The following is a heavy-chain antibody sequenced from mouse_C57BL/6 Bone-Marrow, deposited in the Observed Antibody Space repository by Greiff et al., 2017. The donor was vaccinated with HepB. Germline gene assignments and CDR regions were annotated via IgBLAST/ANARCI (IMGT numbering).Heavy chain of an antibody. J-gene: IGHJ1*03. V-gene: IGHV1-9*01. D-gene: IGHD2-10*02. CDR1: GYTFPGYW. CDR3: SRSRNLYCNYGFDV. CDR2: ILPGSGRT. Sequence: VQLQQSGAELMKPGASVKLSCKATGYTFPGYWIEWVKQMPGHGLEWIGEILPGSGRTNYNEKFKGKSPFTSDTSSNTAYMQLSSLTTEDSAIYDCSRSRNLYCNYGFDVWGTGTTVTVSS.